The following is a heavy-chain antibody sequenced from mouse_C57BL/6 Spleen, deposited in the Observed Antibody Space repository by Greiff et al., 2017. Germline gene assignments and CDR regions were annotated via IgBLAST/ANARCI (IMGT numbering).Heavy chain of an antibody. CDR1: GFNIKDDY. CDR2: IDPENGDT. CDR3: TELGHYFDY. D-gene: IGHD4-1*01. V-gene: IGHV14-4*01. J-gene: IGHJ2*01. Sequence: VQLKESGAELVRPGASVKLSCTASGFNIKDDYMHWVKQRPEQGLEWIGWIDPENGDTEYASKFQGKATITADTSSNTAYLQLSSLTSEDTAVYYCTELGHYFDYWGQGTTLTVSS.